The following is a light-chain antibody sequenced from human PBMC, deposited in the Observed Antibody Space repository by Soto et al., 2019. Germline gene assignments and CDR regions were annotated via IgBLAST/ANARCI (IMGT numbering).Light chain of an antibody. CDR3: CSYAGSHKV. J-gene: IGLJ1*01. CDR1: SSDVGGYNY. CDR2: DVS. V-gene: IGLV2-11*01. Sequence: QSVLTQPRSVSGSPGQSVTISCTGTSSDVGGYNYVSWYQQHPGKAPKLMIYDVSKRPSGVPDRFSGAKSGNTASLTISGLQAEDEAAYYCCSYAGSHKVFGTGTKVTVL.